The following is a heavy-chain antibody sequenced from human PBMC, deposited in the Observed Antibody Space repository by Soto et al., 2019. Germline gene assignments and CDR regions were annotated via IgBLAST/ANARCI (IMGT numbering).Heavy chain of an antibody. CDR1: GFTFSSYS. V-gene: IGHV3-21*01. CDR2: ISSSSSYI. CDR3: ARDPSIAGAGPYYFDY. D-gene: IGHD6-19*01. Sequence: EVQLVESGGGLVKPGGSLRLSCAASGFTFSSYSMNWVRQAPGKGLEWVSSISSSSSYIYYADSVKGRFTISRDNAKNSLYLQMNSLRAEDTAVYYCARDPSIAGAGPYYFDYWGQGTLVTVSS. J-gene: IGHJ4*02.